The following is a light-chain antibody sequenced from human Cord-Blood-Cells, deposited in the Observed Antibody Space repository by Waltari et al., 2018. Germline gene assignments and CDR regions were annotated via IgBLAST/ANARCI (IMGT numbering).Light chain of an antibody. J-gene: IGLJ3*02. CDR2: DVS. Sequence: QSALTQPASVSGSPGQSITISCTGTSSDVGGYNYVSWYQQHPGKAPKLMISDVSKLPSGVSTRVSGSKSGDTASLTISGLQTEDEADYYCSSYTSSSTWVFGGGTKLTVL. V-gene: IGLV2-14*01. CDR1: SSDVGGYNY. CDR3: SSYTSSSTWV.